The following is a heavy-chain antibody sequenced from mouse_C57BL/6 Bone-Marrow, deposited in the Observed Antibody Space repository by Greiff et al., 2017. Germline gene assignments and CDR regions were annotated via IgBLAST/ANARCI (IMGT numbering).Heavy chain of an antibody. CDR2: VSTHNGDT. D-gene: IGHD2-3*01. CDR1: GYTFTDYA. CDR3: AREAGYYYYAMDY. Sequence: VQLQQSGPEVVRPGVSVKISCKGSGYTFTDYAMPWVKQSHAKSLEWIGVVSTHNGDTNYNQRFKGKATMTVDKSSSTAYMELAGLTSEDSAIYYCAREAGYYYYAMDYWGQGTSVTVSS. V-gene: IGHV1-67*01. J-gene: IGHJ4*01.